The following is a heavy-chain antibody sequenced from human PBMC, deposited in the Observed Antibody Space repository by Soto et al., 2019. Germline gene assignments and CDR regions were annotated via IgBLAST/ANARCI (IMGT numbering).Heavy chain of an antibody. CDR3: TTNVEMATHFDH. CDR1: GVTFSNAW. J-gene: IGHJ4*02. D-gene: IGHD2-15*01. Sequence: GGSLRLACAAAGVTFSNAWMSWVRQAQGKGLEWVGRIKSKTDGGTTDYAAPVKGRFTISRDDSKNTLYLQMNSLKTEHTAVYYCTTNVEMATHFDHWGQGPLVTVSS. CDR2: IKSKTDGGTT. V-gene: IGHV3-15*01.